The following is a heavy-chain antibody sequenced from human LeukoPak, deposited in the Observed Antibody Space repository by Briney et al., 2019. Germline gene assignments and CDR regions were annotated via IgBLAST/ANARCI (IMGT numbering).Heavy chain of an antibody. CDR1: GFTFSTYS. J-gene: IGHJ4*02. CDR2: ISSRDGGYI. CDR3: ARGNAPLPFDY. D-gene: IGHD2-2*01. V-gene: IGHV3-21*01. Sequence: GGSLRLSCAASGFTFSTYSMHWVRQAPGRGLDWASSISSRDGGYIYYADSVKGRFTISRDNAKDSLYLQMKSLRAEDTAVYYCARGNAPLPFDYWGQGTLVTVSS.